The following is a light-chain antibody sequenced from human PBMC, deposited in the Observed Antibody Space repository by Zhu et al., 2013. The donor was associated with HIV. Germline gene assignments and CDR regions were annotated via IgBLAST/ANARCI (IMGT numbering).Light chain of an antibody. J-gene: IGKJ1*01. CDR2: GAS. CDR1: QSVGSN. CDR3: QQYGSSPTT. Sequence: ETVLTQSPATLSVSPGEGATLSCRASQSVGSNLAWYQQKPGQAPRLLIYGASTRAAGIPDRFSGSGSGTVFTLTISRLEPEDFAVYDCQQYGSSPTTFGQGTKVEIK. V-gene: IGKV3-20*01.